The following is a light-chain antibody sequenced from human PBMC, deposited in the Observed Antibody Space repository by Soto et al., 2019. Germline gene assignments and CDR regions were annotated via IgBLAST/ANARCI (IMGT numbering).Light chain of an antibody. V-gene: IGKV4-1*01. Sequence: DIVMTQSQDSLAVSLGERATINCKSSQSVLYSSNNKKYLAWYQQKPGQPPKLLIYWASTPESGVPDRFSGSGSGTDFTLTISSLQAEDVAVYYCQQYYSTPLTFGGGNKVEIK. CDR2: WAS. CDR1: QSVLYSSNNKKY. CDR3: QQYYSTPLT. J-gene: IGKJ4*01.